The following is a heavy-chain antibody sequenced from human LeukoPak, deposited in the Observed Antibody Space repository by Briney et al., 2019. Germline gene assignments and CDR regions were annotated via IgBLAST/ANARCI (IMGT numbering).Heavy chain of an antibody. CDR1: GGTFSSYA. CDR3: ARESSYYCSSTSCYNAPFDY. J-gene: IGHJ4*02. CDR2: IIPIFGTA. V-gene: IGHV1-69*05. D-gene: IGHD2-2*02. Sequence: GASVKVSCKASGGTFSSYAISWVRQAPGQGLEWMGGIIPIFGTANYAQKFQGRATITTDESTSTAYMELSSLRSEDTAVYYCARESSYYCSSTSCYNAPFDYWGQGTLVTVSS.